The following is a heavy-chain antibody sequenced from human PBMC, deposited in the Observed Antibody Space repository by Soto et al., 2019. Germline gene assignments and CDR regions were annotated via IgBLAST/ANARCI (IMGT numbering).Heavy chain of an antibody. D-gene: IGHD3-3*02. Sequence: SGPTLVNPTHTLTLTCTFCVFSLSTSGVGLGWIRQPPGKALEWLALIYWYNDKRYSTSLKNRVTISKDTSKNQVVLTMTNMDPVDTATYYCAHRRPGHFRFDPWGQGTLVTVSS. CDR3: AHRRPGHFRFDP. V-gene: IGHV2-5*01. J-gene: IGHJ5*02. CDR1: VFSLSTSGVG. CDR2: IYWYNDK.